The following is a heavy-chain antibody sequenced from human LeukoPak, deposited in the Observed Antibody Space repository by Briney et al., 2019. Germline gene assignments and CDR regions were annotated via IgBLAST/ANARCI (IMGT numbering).Heavy chain of an antibody. CDR1: GYTFTSYD. Sequence: ASVKVSCKASGYTFTSYDINWVRQATGQGLEWMGWMNPNSGNTGYAQKFQGRVTMTRNTSISTAYMELSSLRSEDTAVYYCASLVLLDYYMDVWGKGTTVTVSS. CDR2: MNPNSGNT. CDR3: ASLVLLDYYMDV. J-gene: IGHJ6*03. V-gene: IGHV1-8*01. D-gene: IGHD3-16*01.